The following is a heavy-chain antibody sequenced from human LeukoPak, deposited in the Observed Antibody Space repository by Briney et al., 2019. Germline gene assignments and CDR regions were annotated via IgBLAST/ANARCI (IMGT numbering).Heavy chain of an antibody. CDR1: GYSFTSYW. D-gene: IGHD3-10*01. CDR2: IYPDDSDI. Sequence: GESLKISCKGSGYSFTSYWIGWVRQMPGKGLEWMGIIYPDDSDIRYSPSFQGQVTISVGKSINTAYLQWSSLKASDTAMYYCASNIGSGVFGGWGQGTLVTVSS. J-gene: IGHJ4*02. CDR3: ASNIGSGVFGG. V-gene: IGHV5-51*01.